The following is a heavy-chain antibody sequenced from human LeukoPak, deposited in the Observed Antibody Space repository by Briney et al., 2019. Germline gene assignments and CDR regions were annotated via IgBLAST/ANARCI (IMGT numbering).Heavy chain of an antibody. CDR3: ARGPYTDY. CDR2: ISSSSSSI. Sequence: TGGSLRLSCAASGFTFSSYSMNWVRQAPGKGLDWVSSISSSSSSIYYADSVKGRFTISRDNAKNSLSLQMNSPRAEDTAVYYCARGPYTDYWGQGTLVTVSS. CDR1: GFTFSSYS. D-gene: IGHD4-11*01. J-gene: IGHJ4*02. V-gene: IGHV3-21*01.